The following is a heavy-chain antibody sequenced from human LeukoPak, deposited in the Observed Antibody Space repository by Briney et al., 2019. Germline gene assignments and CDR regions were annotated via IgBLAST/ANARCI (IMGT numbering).Heavy chain of an antibody. D-gene: IGHD3-3*01. J-gene: IGHJ3*02. Sequence: ASVKVSCKASGGTFNTYAISWVRQAPGQGLEWMGRIIPIFGTANYAQKFQGRVTITTDESTSTAYMELSSLRSEDTAVYYCASIGVRYYDFWTGAFDIWGQGTMVTVSS. CDR3: ASIGVRYYDFWTGAFDI. V-gene: IGHV1-69*05. CDR2: IIPIFGTA. CDR1: GGTFNTYA.